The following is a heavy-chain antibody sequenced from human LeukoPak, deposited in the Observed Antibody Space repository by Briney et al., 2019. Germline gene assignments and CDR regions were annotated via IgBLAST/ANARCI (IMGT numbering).Heavy chain of an antibody. CDR2: IRYDGSNK. D-gene: IGHD3-10*01. J-gene: IGHJ4*02. CDR3: AKDSKRWKTYYYEAGSYYFDY. V-gene: IGHV3-30*02. Sequence: GGSLRLSCAAPGFTFSSYGMHWVRQAPGKGLEWVAFIRYDGSNKYYADSVKGRFTISGDNSKNTLYLQMNRLRPEDTAVYYCAKDSKRWKTYYYEAGSYYFDYWGQGTRVTVSS. CDR1: GFTFSSYG.